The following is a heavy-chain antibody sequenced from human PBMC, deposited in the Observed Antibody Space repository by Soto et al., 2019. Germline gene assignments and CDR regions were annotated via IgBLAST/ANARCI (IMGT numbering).Heavy chain of an antibody. CDR2: ISWDGGST. CDR1: GFTFGDYT. J-gene: IGHJ4*02. CDR3: AKDIASSGWYSLDY. Sequence: GGSLRLSCAASGFTFGDYTMHWVRQAPGKGLEWVSLISWDGGSTYYADSVKGRFTISRGNSKNSLYLQMNSLRTEDTAFYYCAKDIASSGWYSLDYWGQGTLVTVSS. V-gene: IGHV3-43*01. D-gene: IGHD6-19*01.